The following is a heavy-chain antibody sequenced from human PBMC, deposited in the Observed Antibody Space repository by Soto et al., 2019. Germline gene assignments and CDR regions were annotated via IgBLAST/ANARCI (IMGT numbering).Heavy chain of an antibody. D-gene: IGHD5-12*01. J-gene: IGHJ5*02. CDR1: GGSISSYY. Sequence: SETLSLTCTVSGGSISSYYWSWIRQPPGKGLEWIGYIYYSGSTNYNPSLKSRVTISVDTSKNQFSLKLSSVTAADTAVYYCARSRYSGYDSRDNWFDPWGQGTLVTVSS. CDR2: IYYSGST. V-gene: IGHV4-59*08. CDR3: ARSRYSGYDSRDNWFDP.